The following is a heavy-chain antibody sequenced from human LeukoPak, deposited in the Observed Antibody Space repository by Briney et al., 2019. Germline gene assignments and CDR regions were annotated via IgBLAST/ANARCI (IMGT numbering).Heavy chain of an antibody. CDR3: ARGYNSGYEY. CDR1: GYTFTAFH. V-gene: IGHV1-2*06. Sequence: GASVKVSCKASGYTFTAFHLHWVRQAPGQGLEWMGRIKPNNGDTSYAQKFQGRVTMTRDTSLSTIYMELNSLRSDDTAVYYCARGYNSGYEYWGQGTLVIVSS. D-gene: IGHD1-14*01. CDR2: IKPNNGDT. J-gene: IGHJ4*02.